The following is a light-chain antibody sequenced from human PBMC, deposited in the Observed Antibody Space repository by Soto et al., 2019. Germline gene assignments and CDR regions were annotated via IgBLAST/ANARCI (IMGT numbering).Light chain of an antibody. CDR1: SSDVGSYKF. CDR2: EGS. J-gene: IGLJ3*02. V-gene: IGLV2-23*01. Sequence: QSVLTQPASMSGSPGQSITMSCTGASSDVGSYKFVSWYQQYPGKGPKLMIYEGSKRPSGVSNRFSGSKSGNTASLTISGLQVEDEADYYCSSYAGSSSWVFGGGTKVTVL. CDR3: SSYAGSSSWV.